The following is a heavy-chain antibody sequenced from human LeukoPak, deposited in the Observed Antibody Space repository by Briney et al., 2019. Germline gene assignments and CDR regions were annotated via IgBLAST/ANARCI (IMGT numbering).Heavy chain of an antibody. D-gene: IGHD3-3*01. CDR2: IYTSGST. CDR1: GGSISSYY. CDR3: ARAPITIFGVVSSYYYYYMDV. J-gene: IGHJ6*03. Sequence: PSETLSLTCTVSGGSISSYYWSWIRQPAGKGLEWIGRIYTSGSTNYNPSLKSRVTMSVDTSKNQFSLKLSSVTAADTAVYYCARAPITIFGVVSSYYYYYMDVWGKGTTVTVSS. V-gene: IGHV4-4*07.